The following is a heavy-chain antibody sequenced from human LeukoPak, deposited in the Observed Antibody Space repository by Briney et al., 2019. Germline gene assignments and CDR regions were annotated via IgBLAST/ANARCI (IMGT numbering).Heavy chain of an antibody. J-gene: IGHJ4*02. V-gene: IGHV4-30-2*01. CDR2: IYHDGGA. D-gene: IGHD1-14*01. CDR3: ARDPRHNSLSPRFDY. CDR1: GGSISRGGYP. Sequence: PSETLSLTCAVSGGSISRGGYPWSWIRRPPGKGLERIGEIYHDGGATYNPSLKSRVTMSVDKSMHQFSLKMTSVTAADTAVYYCARDPRHNSLSPRFDYWGQGTLVTVSS.